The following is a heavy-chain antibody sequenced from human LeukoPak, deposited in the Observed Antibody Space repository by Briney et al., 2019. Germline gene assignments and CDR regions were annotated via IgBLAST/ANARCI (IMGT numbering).Heavy chain of an antibody. CDR3: ASGYYYDSSGYYYFDY. V-gene: IGHV1-69*13. CDR2: IIPIFGTA. CDR1: GGTFSIYA. D-gene: IGHD3-22*01. J-gene: IGHJ4*02. Sequence: ASVTVSCTASGGTFSIYAISWVRQAPGQGLEWMGGIIPIFGTANYAQKFQGRVTITADESTSTAYMELSSLRSEDTAVYYCASGYYYDSSGYYYFDYWGQGTLVTVSS.